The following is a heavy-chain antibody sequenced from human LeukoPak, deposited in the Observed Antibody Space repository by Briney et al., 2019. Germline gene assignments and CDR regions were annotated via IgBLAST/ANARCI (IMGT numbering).Heavy chain of an antibody. J-gene: IGHJ4*02. CDR1: GYTFTGYY. CDR2: INPNSGGT. CDR3: ARDHEYYYDSSGYFDY. V-gene: IGHV1-2*04. Sequence: ASVKVSCKASGYTFTGYYMHWVRQAPGQGLEWMGWINPNSGGTNYAQKFQGWVTMTRDTSISTAYMELSRLRSDDTAVYYCARDHEYYYDSSGYFDYWGQGTLVTVSS. D-gene: IGHD3-22*01.